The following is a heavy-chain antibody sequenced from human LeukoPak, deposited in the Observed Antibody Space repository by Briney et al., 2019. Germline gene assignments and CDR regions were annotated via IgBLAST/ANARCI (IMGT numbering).Heavy chain of an antibody. CDR1: RGSISSGTYY. Sequence: SETLSLTCTVSRGSISSGTYYWSWIRQPPGKGLEWFGEINHSGSTNYNPSLKSRVTISVDTSKNQFSLKLSSVTAADTAVYYCARGPHYIPRSYYFDYWGQGTLVTVSS. J-gene: IGHJ4*02. D-gene: IGHD4-11*01. CDR3: ARGPHYIPRSYYFDY. CDR2: INHSGST. V-gene: IGHV4-39*07.